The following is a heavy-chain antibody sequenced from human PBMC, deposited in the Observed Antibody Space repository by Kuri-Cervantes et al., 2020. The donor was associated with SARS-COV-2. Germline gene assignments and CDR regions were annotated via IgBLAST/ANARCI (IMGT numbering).Heavy chain of an antibody. CDR3: ARRAGYYYFDY. CDR1: GYSISSGYY. Sequence: SETLSLTCTVSGYSISSGYYWGWIRQPPGKGLEWIGSIYHSGSTYYNPSLKSRVTISVDTSKNQFSLKLSSVTAAGTAVYYCARRAGYYYFDYWGQGTLVTVSS. CDR2: IYHSGST. V-gene: IGHV4-38-2*02. D-gene: IGHD3-9*01. J-gene: IGHJ4*02.